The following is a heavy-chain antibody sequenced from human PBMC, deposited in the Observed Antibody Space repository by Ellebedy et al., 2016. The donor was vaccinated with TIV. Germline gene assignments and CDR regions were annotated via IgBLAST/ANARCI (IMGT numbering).Heavy chain of an antibody. CDR3: VRDYSEMPYEEWLKD. D-gene: IGHD6-19*01. J-gene: IGHJ4*02. V-gene: IGHV3-7*03. CDR1: GFTFSTYW. CDR2: MNQDGSRK. Sequence: PGGSLRLSCAASGFTFSTYWMSWVRQAPGKGLEWVANMNQDGSRKLYVDSVKGRFTISRDNTNNSLYLQMNSLRAEDTAVYYCVRDYSEMPYEEWLKDWGQGTLVTVSS.